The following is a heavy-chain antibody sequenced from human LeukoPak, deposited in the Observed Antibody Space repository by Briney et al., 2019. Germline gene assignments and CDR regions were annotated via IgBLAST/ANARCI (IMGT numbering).Heavy chain of an antibody. CDR1: GGSFSGYY. Sequence: PSETLSLTCAVYGGSFSGYYWSWIRQPPGKGLEWIGSIYYTGGTYYNPSLKSRVTISVDTSKNQFSLNLSSVTAADTAVYYCARGSGPFDYWGQGTLVTVSS. J-gene: IGHJ4*02. CDR2: IYYTGGT. D-gene: IGHD3-3*01. CDR3: ARGSGPFDY. V-gene: IGHV4-34*01.